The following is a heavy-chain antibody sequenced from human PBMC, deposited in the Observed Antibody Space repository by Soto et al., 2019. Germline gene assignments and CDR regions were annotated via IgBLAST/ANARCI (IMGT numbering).Heavy chain of an antibody. J-gene: IGHJ6*02. CDR3: ARFKSSYYGSGSYQDVDV. D-gene: IGHD3-10*01. CDR1: GFTFSRYG. Sequence: QVQLVESGGGVVQPGTSLRLSCAASGFTFSRYGIHWVREAPGKGLEWVAVIWYDGSNKNYADSVKGRFSISRDNSEKTVYLQMNTLRAEDTTVYYCARFKSSYYGSGSYQDVDVWGQGTTISVSS. V-gene: IGHV3-33*01. CDR2: IWYDGSNK.